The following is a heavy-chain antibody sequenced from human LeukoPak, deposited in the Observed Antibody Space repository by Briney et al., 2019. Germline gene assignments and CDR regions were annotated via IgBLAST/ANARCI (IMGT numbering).Heavy chain of an antibody. J-gene: IGHJ3*02. CDR3: ARDLQVGQWLGDNAFDI. D-gene: IGHD6-19*01. CDR2: ISYDGSNK. Sequence: GGSLRLSCAASGFTFSSYATHWVRQAPGKGLEWVAAISYDGSNKYYADSVKGRFTISRDNSKNTLYLQMNSLRAEDTAVYYCARDLQVGQWLGDNAFDIWGQGTMVTVSS. CDR1: GFTFSSYA. V-gene: IGHV3-30-3*01.